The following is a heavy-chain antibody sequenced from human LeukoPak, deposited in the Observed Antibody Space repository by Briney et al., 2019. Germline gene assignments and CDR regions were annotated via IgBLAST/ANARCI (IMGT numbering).Heavy chain of an antibody. V-gene: IGHV3-30-3*01. J-gene: IGHJ1*01. CDR3: AKAADDFWSGYRTAEYFQH. Sequence: QTGGSLRLSCTATRFTFSTFTMHWVRQAPGKGLEWVSLISYDGTNKSYADSLRGRFTISRDNSKNTLYLQMNSLRAEDTAVYYCAKAADDFWSGYRTAEYFQHWGQGTLVTVSS. CDR1: RFTFSTFT. D-gene: IGHD3-3*01. CDR2: ISYDGTNK.